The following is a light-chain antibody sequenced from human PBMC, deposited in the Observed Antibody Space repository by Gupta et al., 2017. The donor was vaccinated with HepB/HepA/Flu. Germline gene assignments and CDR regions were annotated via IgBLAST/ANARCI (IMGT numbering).Light chain of an antibody. Sequence: PGTLSSSPGERVTLSCRASQSVSSSYLAWYQQKPGQAPRLLIYGASNRATGIPDRFSGSGCGTDFTLTISRLEPEDFAVYYCQHYGSSPCSFGQGTKMEIK. CDR2: GAS. J-gene: IGKJ2*04. V-gene: IGKV3-20*01. CDR3: QHYGSSPCS. CDR1: QSVSSSY.